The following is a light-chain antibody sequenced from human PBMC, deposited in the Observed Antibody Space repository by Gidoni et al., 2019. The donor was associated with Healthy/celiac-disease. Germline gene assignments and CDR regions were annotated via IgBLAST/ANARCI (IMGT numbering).Light chain of an antibody. CDR2: QDS. V-gene: IGLV3-1*01. CDR1: KLGDKY. Sequence: SYELTQPPSVSVSPGQTASITCSGDKLGDKYACWYQQKPGQSPVLVIYQDSKRPSGIPERFSGSHSGNPATLTISGPQAMDEAAYYCEAWDSSLVVFGGGTKLTVL. J-gene: IGLJ2*01. CDR3: EAWDSSLVV.